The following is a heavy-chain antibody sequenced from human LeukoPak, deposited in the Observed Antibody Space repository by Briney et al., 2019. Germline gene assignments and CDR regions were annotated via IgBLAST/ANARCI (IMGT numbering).Heavy chain of an antibody. D-gene: IGHD3-16*01. V-gene: IGHV5-51*01. CDR3: ARHGSSYYEPRYNWFDP. CDR2: IYPGDSDT. CDR1: GYSFTNYW. J-gene: IGHJ5*02. Sequence: GESLKISCKGSGYSFTNYWIAWVRQMPGKGLEWMGIIYPGDSDTRCSPSFQGQVTLSADKSISTAYLQWSSLKASDTAMYYCARHGSSYYEPRYNWFDPWGQGTLVTVSS.